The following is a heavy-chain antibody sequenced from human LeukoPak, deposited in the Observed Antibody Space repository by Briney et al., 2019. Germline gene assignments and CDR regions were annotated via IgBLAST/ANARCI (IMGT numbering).Heavy chain of an antibody. CDR3: ARVVYYYDSSGYSPLIDY. D-gene: IGHD3-22*01. CDR1: GGSISSYY. Sequence: PSETLSLTCTVSGGSISSYYWSWIRQPPGKGLEWIGYIYYSGSTNYNPSLKSRVTISVDTSKNQFSLKLSSVTAADTAVYYCARVVYYYDSSGYSPLIDYWGQXTLVTVSS. V-gene: IGHV4-59*01. J-gene: IGHJ4*02. CDR2: IYYSGST.